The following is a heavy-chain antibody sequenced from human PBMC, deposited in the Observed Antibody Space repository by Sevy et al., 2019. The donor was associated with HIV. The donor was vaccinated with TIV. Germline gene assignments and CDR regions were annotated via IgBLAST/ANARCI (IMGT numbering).Heavy chain of an antibody. D-gene: IGHD6-19*01. CDR3: AKEELSGFY. V-gene: IGHV3-23*01. J-gene: IGHJ4*02. CDR2: ISGSGGST. Sequence: GGSLRLSCAAPEFIFISYAMSWVRQAPGKGLEWVSSISGSGGSTYYADSVKGRFTVSRDNSKNMLYLQMNSLRAEDTAVYYCAKEELSGFYWGQGTLVTVSS. CDR1: EFIFISYA.